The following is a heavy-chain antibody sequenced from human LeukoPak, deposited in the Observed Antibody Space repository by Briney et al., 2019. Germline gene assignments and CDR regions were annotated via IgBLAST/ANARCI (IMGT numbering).Heavy chain of an antibody. J-gene: IGHJ4*02. V-gene: IGHV3-23*01. D-gene: IGHD3-3*01. CDR2: ISGSGGST. Sequence: GGSLRLSCAASGFTFSSYAMSWVRQAPGKGLEWVSAISGSGGSTYYADSVKGRFTISRDNSKNTLYLQMNSLRAEDTAVYYCAKAREAWRGYSHFDYWGQGTLVTVSS. CDR3: AKAREAWRGYSHFDY. CDR1: GFTFSSYA.